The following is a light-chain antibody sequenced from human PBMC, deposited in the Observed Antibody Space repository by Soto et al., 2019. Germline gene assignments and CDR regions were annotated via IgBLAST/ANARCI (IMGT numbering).Light chain of an antibody. CDR2: DAS. V-gene: IGKV1-5*01. Sequence: DIQMNQSPSTLSASVGDRVTITCRASQSISSWLAWYQQKPGKAPKLLIYDASSLESGVPSRFSGSGSGTEFTLTISSLQPDDFATYYCQQYNSYSPESTFGQGTKVDI. J-gene: IGKJ1*01. CDR1: QSISSW. CDR3: QQYNSYSPEST.